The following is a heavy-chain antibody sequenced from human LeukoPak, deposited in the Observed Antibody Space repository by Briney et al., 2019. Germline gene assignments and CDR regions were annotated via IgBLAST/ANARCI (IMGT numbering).Heavy chain of an antibody. D-gene: IGHD2-21*02. CDR2: IYYSGST. Sequence: QPSETLSLTCTVSGGSISSYYWSWIRQPPGKGLEWIGYIYYSGSTNYNPSLKCRVTISVDTSKNQFSLKLSSVTAADTAVYYCARSPAYCGGDCFVFDYWGQGTLVTVSS. CDR3: ARSPAYCGGDCFVFDY. V-gene: IGHV4-59*01. CDR1: GGSISSYY. J-gene: IGHJ4*02.